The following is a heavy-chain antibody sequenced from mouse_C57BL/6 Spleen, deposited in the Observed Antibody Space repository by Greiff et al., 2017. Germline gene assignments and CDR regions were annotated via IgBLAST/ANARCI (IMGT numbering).Heavy chain of an antibody. Sequence: EVQVVESGGGLVQPGGSLSLSCAASGFTFTDYYMSWVRQPPGKALEWLGFIRNKANGYTTEYSGSVKGRFTITRDTSQSIIYLQMNALRAEDSATYYCARVNYDERVCYAMDYWGQGTSVTVSS. CDR3: ARVNYDERVCYAMDY. CDR1: GFTFTDYY. J-gene: IGHJ4*01. CDR2: IRNKANGYTT. D-gene: IGHD2-4*01. V-gene: IGHV7-3*01.